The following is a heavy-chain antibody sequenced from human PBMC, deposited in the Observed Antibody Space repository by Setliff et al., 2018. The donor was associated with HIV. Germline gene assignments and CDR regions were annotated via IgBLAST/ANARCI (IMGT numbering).Heavy chain of an antibody. CDR3: AKGFRPVDTALVSGPTY. D-gene: IGHD5-18*01. V-gene: IGHV3-23*01. Sequence: GGSLRLSCAASGFTFSSYAMSWVRQTPEKELEWVSIITSGGSTYYADSAKGRFIISRDNSQNTLYLQMNSLRADDTAIYYCAKGFRPVDTALVSGPTYWGQGIRVTVSS. J-gene: IGHJ4*02. CDR2: ITSGGST. CDR1: GFTFSSYA.